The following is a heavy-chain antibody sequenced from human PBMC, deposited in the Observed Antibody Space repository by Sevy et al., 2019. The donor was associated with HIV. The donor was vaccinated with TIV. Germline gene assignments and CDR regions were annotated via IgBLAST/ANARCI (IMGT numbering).Heavy chain of an antibody. D-gene: IGHD3-10*01. J-gene: IGHJ4*02. Sequence: GGSLRLSCEASGFTFSDYYMNWIRQAPGKGLEWVSSISISGRMISYADSVKGRFTISRDNAKNSLYLQMNCLRADDTAVYYCAREVDGVRGVFDSWGQGTLVTVSS. CDR2: ISISGRMI. CDR3: AREVDGVRGVFDS. V-gene: IGHV3-11*01. CDR1: GFTFSDYY.